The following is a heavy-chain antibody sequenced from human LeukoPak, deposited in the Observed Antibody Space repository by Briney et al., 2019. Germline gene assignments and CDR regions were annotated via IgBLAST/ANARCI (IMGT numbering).Heavy chain of an antibody. D-gene: IGHD1-7*01. CDR3: ASSTGTTSEVLSGLNY. J-gene: IGHJ4*02. Sequence: SETLSLTCAVYGGSFSGYYWSWIRQPPGKGLEWIGEINHSGSTNYNPSLKSRVTISVDTSKNQFSLKLSSVTAADTAVYYCASSTGTTSEVLSGLNYWGQGTLVTVSS. V-gene: IGHV4-34*01. CDR2: INHSGST. CDR1: GGSFSGYY.